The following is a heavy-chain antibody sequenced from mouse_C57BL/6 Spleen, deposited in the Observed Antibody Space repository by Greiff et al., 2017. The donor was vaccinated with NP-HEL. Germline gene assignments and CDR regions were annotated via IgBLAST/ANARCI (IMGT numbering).Heavy chain of an antibody. V-gene: IGHV1-55*01. Sequence: QVQLQQPGAELVKPGASVKMSCKASGYTFTSYWITWVKQRPGQGLEWIGDIYPGSGSTNYNEKFKSKATLTVDTSSSTAYMQLSSLTSEDSAVYYCAREGEDYGSPYWYFDVWGTGTTVTVSS. D-gene: IGHD1-1*01. CDR1: GYTFTSYW. CDR3: AREGEDYGSPYWYFDV. CDR2: IYPGSGST. J-gene: IGHJ1*03.